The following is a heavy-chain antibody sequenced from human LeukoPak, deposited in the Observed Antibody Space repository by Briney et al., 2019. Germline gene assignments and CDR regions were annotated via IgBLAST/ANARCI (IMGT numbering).Heavy chain of an antibody. J-gene: IGHJ5*02. D-gene: IGHD5-18*01. CDR1: GFTFNIYA. V-gene: IGHV3-23*01. CDR3: AKTQPLQVNWFDP. Sequence: GVSLRLSCAASGFTFNIYAMNWVRQAPGKGLEWVSAISGSGGYTYYADSVKGRFTISRDNSKNMLYLQMNSLRAEDTAVYYCAKTQPLQVNWFDPWGQGTPVTVSS. CDR2: ISGSGGYT.